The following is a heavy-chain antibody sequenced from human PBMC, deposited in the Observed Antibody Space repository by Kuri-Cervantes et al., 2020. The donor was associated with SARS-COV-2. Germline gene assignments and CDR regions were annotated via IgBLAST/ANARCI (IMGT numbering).Heavy chain of an antibody. CDR1: GYTFTSYG. CDR3: ARAAEDSSGYYYGVYDY. Sequence: ASVKVSCKASGYTFTSYGISWVRQAPGQGLEWMGWISAYNGNTNYAQKFQGRVTMTRDTSISTAYMELSRLRSDDTAVYYCARAAEDSSGYYYGVYDYWGQGTLVTVSS. CDR2: ISAYNGNT. D-gene: IGHD3-22*01. V-gene: IGHV1-18*01. J-gene: IGHJ4*02.